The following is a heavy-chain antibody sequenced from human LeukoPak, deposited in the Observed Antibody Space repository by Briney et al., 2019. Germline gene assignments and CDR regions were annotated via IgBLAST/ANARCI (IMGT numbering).Heavy chain of an antibody. J-gene: IGHJ4*02. CDR2: IYFSGST. Sequence: PSETLSLTCTVSGGSISSSSYFWGWIRQPPGKGLEWIGNIYFSGSTYYNPSLKSRVTISVDTSKNQFSLKLTSVTAADTAVYYCARQFYSSGYYRYFDYGGQGTLVAVSS. V-gene: IGHV4-39*01. CDR3: ARQFYSSGYYRYFDY. D-gene: IGHD3-22*01. CDR1: GGSISSSSYF.